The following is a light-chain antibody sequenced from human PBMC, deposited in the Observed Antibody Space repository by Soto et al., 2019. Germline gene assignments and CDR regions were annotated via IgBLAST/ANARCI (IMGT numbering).Light chain of an antibody. J-gene: IGKJ1*01. CDR1: QSVRDY. CDR3: QQSYITPRI. Sequence: IQMIQSPFSLFASVGDRVTLTCQASQSVRDYVNWYQQRPGKAPNLLIYAASTLHSGVPSRFNGSGSGTFFTLTINGLQPEDFATYYCQQSYITPRIFGQGTKVEV. CDR2: AAS. V-gene: IGKV1-39*01.